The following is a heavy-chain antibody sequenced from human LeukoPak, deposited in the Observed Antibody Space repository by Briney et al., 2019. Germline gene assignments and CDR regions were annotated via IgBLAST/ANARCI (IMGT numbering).Heavy chain of an antibody. V-gene: IGHV3-23*01. CDR1: GFPFSTYA. D-gene: IGHD4-17*01. CDR3: AKSDYGYYFDS. J-gene: IGHJ4*02. CDR2: VTGSGANS. Sequence: PGGSLRLSCAASGFPFSTYAMNWVRQAPGKGLEWVSAVTGSGANSYYADSVKGRFSVSRDNPKNMVYLQMSSLRAEDTALYYCAKSDYGYYFDSWGQGTLVTVSS.